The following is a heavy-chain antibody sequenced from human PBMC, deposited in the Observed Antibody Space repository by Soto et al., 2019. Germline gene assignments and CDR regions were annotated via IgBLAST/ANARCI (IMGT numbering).Heavy chain of an antibody. CDR2: IWYDGSNK. CDR1: GFTFSSYG. Sequence: QVQLVESGGGVVQPGRSLRLSCAASGFTFSSYGMHWVRQAPGKGLEWVAVIWYDGSNKYYADSVKGRFTISRDNSKNTLYRLMTSLRAEDTAVYYCARDFATVTTGYYYYGMDVWGQGTTVTVSS. CDR3: ARDFATVTTGYYYYGMDV. D-gene: IGHD4-17*01. V-gene: IGHV3-33*01. J-gene: IGHJ6*02.